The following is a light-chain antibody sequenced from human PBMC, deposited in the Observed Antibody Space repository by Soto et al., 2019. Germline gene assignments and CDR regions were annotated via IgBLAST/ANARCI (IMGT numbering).Light chain of an antibody. CDR3: QQYYDWPIT. J-gene: IGKJ5*01. CDR2: GAS. CDR1: QSVSSSY. Sequence: EIVLTQSPGTLSLSPGERATLSCRASQSVSSSYLVWHQQKPGQAPRLLIYGASTRATGIPARFSGSGSGTEFTLTISSLQSEDFAVYYCQQYYDWPITFGQGTRLEIK. V-gene: IGKV3-15*01.